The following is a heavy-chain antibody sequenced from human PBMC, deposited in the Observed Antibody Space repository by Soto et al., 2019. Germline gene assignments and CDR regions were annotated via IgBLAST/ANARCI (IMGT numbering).Heavy chain of an antibody. CDR3: ARHWNAYSNSNYFDH. Sequence: HVQLVQSGAEVRKPGSSVKVSCQASGTFFGSSAITWVRHAPGQGLEWLGGIIPASQSPDCAQRCEVRLTITADEPTSTVYMEMSSLVSEDTAVYFCARHWNAYSNSNYFDHWGQGTQVSVSS. V-gene: IGHV1-69*01. CDR1: GTFFGSSA. J-gene: IGHJ4*02. CDR2: IIPASQSP. D-gene: IGHD6-6*01.